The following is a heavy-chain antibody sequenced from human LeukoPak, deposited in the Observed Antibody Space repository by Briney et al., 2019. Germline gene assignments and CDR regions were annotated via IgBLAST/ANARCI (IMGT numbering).Heavy chain of an antibody. D-gene: IGHD3-3*01. J-gene: IGHJ4*02. Sequence: PGGSLRLSCAASGFTFSSYAMSWVRQAPGKGLEWVSAISGSGGSTYYADSVKGRFTISRDNSKNTLYLQMNSLRAEDTAVYYCAKAHASIGVVISCDYWGQGTLVTVSS. V-gene: IGHV3-23*01. CDR1: GFTFSSYA. CDR3: AKAHASIGVVISCDY. CDR2: ISGSGGST.